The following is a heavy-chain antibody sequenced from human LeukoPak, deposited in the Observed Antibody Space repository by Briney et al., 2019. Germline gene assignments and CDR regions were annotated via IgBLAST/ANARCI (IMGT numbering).Heavy chain of an antibody. D-gene: IGHD3-22*01. Sequence: ASVKVSCKASGGTFSSYAISWVRQAPGQGLEWMGRIIPIFGIANYAQKFQGRVTITADKSTSTAYMEWSSLRCEDRAGQCCATPHYYDISALIPDYGMFVRGQRTTVSASS. CDR2: IIPIFGIA. CDR1: GGTFSSYA. CDR3: ATPHYYDISALIPDYGMFV. J-gene: IGHJ6*01. V-gene: IGHV1-69*04.